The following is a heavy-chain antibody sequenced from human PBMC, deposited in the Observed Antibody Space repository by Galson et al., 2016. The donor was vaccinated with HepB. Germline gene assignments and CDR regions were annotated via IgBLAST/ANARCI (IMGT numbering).Heavy chain of an antibody. Sequence: SLRLSCAASGFTFSNYGMHWVRQAPGRGLEWVAVMSYDGKNKEYADSVKGRFTISRDNSKNTLYLQMNSLRAEDTAVYYCARDSYDAFDIWGQGTMVTVSS. CDR3: ARDSYDAFDI. V-gene: IGHV3-30*03. J-gene: IGHJ3*02. CDR1: GFTFSNYG. CDR2: MSYDGKNK.